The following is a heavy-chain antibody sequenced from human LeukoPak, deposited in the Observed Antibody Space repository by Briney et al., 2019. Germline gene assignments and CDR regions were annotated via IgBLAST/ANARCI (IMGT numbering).Heavy chain of an antibody. V-gene: IGHV1-69*13. CDR2: IIPIFGTA. D-gene: IGHD1-26*01. J-gene: IGHJ3*02. CDR3: ARDSASYGDAFDI. Sequence: SVKVSCKASGGTFSSYAISWVRQAPGQGLEWMGGIIPIFGTANYAQKFQGRVTITADESTSTAYMELSSLRSEDTAVYCCARDSASYGDAFDIWGQGTMVTVSS. CDR1: GGTFSSYA.